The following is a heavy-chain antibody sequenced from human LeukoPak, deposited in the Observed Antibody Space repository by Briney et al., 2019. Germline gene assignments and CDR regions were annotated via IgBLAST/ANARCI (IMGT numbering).Heavy chain of an antibody. J-gene: IGHJ4*02. CDR1: GYRYTGYY. D-gene: IGHD4-17*01. V-gene: IGHV1-2*06. CDR3: ARDYGDRFDY. CDR2: INPNSGGT. Sequence: GASVKVSCKGSGYRYTGYYMHWVRQAPGQGLEWMGRINPNSGGTNYAQKFQGRVTMTRDTSISTAYMELSRLRSDDTAVYYCARDYGDRFDYWGQGTLVTVSS.